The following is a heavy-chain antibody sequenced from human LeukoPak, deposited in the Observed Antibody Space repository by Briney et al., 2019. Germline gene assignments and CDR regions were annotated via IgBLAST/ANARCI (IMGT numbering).Heavy chain of an antibody. Sequence: ASVKVSCKASGYTFTSYDINWVRQATGQGLEWMGWMNPNSGNTGYAQKFQGRVTITRNTSISTAYMELSSLRSEDTAVYYCARWYYYETSGLYYGSFDNWGQGTLVTVSS. CDR1: GYTFTSYD. CDR2: MNPNSGNT. D-gene: IGHD3-22*01. V-gene: IGHV1-8*03. CDR3: ARWYYYETSGLYYGSFDN. J-gene: IGHJ5*02.